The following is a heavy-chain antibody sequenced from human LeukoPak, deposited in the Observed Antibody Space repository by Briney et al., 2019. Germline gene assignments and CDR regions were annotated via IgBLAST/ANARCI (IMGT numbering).Heavy chain of an antibody. CDR1: GITFNSYT. CDR3: ARERQLERLAFGKEGSAFDY. J-gene: IGHJ4*02. Sequence: GSLRLSCAASGITFNSYTMNWVRQAPGKGLEWVSSISSSSSYIYYAASVKGRFTISRDNAKNSLYLQMNRLRAEDTAVYYCARERQLERLAFGKEGSAFDYWGQGALVTVSS. CDR2: ISSSSSYI. D-gene: IGHD1-1*01. V-gene: IGHV3-21*01.